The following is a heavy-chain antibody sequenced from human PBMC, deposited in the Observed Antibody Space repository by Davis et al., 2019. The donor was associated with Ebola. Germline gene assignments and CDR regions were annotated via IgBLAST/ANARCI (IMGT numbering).Heavy chain of an antibody. CDR2: ISAYNGNT. D-gene: IGHD6-6*01. J-gene: IGHJ5*02. CDR1: GYTFTSYG. V-gene: IGHV1-18*01. CDR3: ARRIAARPSWFDP. Sequence: ASVKVSCKASGYTFTSYGISWVRQAPGQGLEWMGWISAYNGNTNYAQKFQGRVTMTRDTSISTAYMELSSLRSEDTAVYYCARRIAARPSWFDPWGQGTLVTVSS.